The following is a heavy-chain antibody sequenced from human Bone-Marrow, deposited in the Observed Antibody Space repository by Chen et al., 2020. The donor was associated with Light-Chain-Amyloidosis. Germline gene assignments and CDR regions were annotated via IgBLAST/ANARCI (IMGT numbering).Heavy chain of an antibody. CDR1: GFTFSSYA. D-gene: IGHD3-22*01. CDR2: ISGSGGST. V-gene: IGHV3-23*04. CDR3: AKARGLDYYDSSGYPLDY. J-gene: IGHJ4*02. Sequence: EVQLVESGGGLVQPGGSLRLSCAASGFTFSSYAVSWVRQAPGKGLEWVSAISGSGGSTYYADSVKGRFTISRDNSKNTLYLQMNSLRAEDTAVYYCAKARGLDYYDSSGYPLDYWGQGTLVTVSS.